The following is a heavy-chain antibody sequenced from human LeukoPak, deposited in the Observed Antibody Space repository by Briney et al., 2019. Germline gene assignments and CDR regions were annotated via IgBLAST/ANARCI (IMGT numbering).Heavy chain of an antibody. CDR1: GFTFSSYA. V-gene: IGHV3-23*01. CDR2: VSGSGGST. J-gene: IGHJ4*02. D-gene: IGHD4-17*01. Sequence: PGGSLRLSCAASGFTFSSYAMSWVRQAPGKGLEWVSAVSGSGGSTYYADSVKGRFTISRDNSKNTLYLQMNSLRAEDTAVYYCVKGSVSTTMVTTGKGSYWGQGTLVTVSS. CDR3: VKGSVSTTMVTTGKGSY.